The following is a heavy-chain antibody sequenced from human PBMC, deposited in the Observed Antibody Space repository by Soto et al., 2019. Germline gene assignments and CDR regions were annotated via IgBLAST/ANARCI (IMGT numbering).Heavy chain of an antibody. J-gene: IGHJ4*02. CDR2: IKGEADGGTT. CDR3: TTGLSNGYYNFDY. V-gene: IGHV3-15*01. D-gene: IGHD3-22*01. Sequence: GGSLRLSCAASGFTFSSYSMNWVRQAPGKGLEWVGRIKGEADGGTTDYAAPVKGRITISRDHSEDTLYLQMNSLKTEDTAVYYCTTGLSNGYYNFDYWGQGTPVTVSS. CDR1: GFTFSSYS.